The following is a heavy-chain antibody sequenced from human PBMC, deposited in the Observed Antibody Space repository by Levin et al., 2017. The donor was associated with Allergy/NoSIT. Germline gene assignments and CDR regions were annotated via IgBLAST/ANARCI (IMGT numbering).Heavy chain of an antibody. CDR3: TTDVPYTSGAIDS. J-gene: IGHJ4*02. CDR2: IKNRFDGGTT. Sequence: GGSLRLSCAASGVTFSHAWMTWVRQAPGKGLEWVGLIKNRFDGGTTDYAALVKGRFTISRDDSKNMLYLQMTSLQTEDTGIYYCTTDVPYTSGAIDSWGQGTLVTVSS. D-gene: IGHD7-27*01. V-gene: IGHV3-15*01. CDR1: GVTFSHAW.